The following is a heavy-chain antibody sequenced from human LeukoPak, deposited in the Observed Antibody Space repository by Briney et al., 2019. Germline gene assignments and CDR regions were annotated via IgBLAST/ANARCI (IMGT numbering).Heavy chain of an antibody. Sequence: PGGSLRLSCAASGFTFSSYSMNWVRQAPGKGLEWVSSISSSSSYIYYADSVKGRFTISRDNAKNSLYLQMNSLRAEDTAVYYCARGNPYGDSLDAFDIWGQGTMVTVSS. V-gene: IGHV3-21*01. CDR1: GFTFSSYS. CDR2: ISSSSSYI. J-gene: IGHJ3*02. CDR3: ARGNPYGDSLDAFDI. D-gene: IGHD4-17*01.